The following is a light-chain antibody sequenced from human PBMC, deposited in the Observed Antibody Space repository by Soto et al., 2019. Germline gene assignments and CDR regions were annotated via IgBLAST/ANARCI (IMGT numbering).Light chain of an antibody. Sequence: QALETQAPSLTVSPGGTFTLTCGSSTGAVTNGHYPYWFQQKPGQAPRTLIYDTTNRHSWTPARFSGSLLGGKAALTLSGAQTEDEAEYYCLLSYNGPYVFGTGTKVTV. J-gene: IGLJ1*01. CDR3: LLSYNGPYV. V-gene: IGLV7-46*01. CDR2: DTT. CDR1: TGAVTNGHY.